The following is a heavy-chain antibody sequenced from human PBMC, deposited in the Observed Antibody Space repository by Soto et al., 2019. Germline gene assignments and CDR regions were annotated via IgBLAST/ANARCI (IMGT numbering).Heavy chain of an antibody. CDR1: GYRFTNYW. J-gene: IGHJ4*02. Sequence: GESLKISCKGSGYRFTNYWIGWVRQMPGKGLEWMGIIYPGDSDTRYNPSFQGQVTISADKSISTAYLQWNSLKASDTAMYYCARGTARSYTVMVYFDYWGQGTLVTVSS. V-gene: IGHV5-51*01. CDR2: IYPGDSDT. D-gene: IGHD5-18*01. CDR3: ARGTARSYTVMVYFDY.